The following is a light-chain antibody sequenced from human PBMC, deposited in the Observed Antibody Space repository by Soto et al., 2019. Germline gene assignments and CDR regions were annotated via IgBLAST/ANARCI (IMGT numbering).Light chain of an antibody. Sequence: EIVMTQSPATLSVSPGERATLSFRASPSVNSTLAWYQQKPGQAPRSLIYGASNRATGIPARFSGSWAGTDFNLTIRSLHADEFAVEYGYQYNNWPYTFGQGNKLESK. V-gene: IGKV3-15*01. CDR1: PSVNST. J-gene: IGKJ2*01. CDR2: GAS. CDR3: YQYNNWPYT.